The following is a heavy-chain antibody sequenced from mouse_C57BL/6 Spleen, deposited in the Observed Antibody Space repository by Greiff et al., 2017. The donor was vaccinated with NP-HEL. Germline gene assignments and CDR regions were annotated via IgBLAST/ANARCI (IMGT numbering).Heavy chain of an antibody. V-gene: IGHV1-15*01. D-gene: IGHD1-1*01. CDR3: TREACYYGCAY. CDR2: IDPETGGT. Sequence: VQLQQSGAELVRPGASVTLSCKASGYTFTDYEMHWVKQTPVHGLEWIGAIDPETGGTAYNQKFKGKAILTADKSSSTAYMELRSLTSEDSAVYYCTREACYYGCAYWGQGTLVTVSA. CDR1: GYTFTDYE. J-gene: IGHJ3*01.